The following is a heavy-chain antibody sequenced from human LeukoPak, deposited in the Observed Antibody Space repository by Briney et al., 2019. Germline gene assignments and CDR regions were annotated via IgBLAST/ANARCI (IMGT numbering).Heavy chain of an antibody. D-gene: IGHD2-21*02. Sequence: SQTLSLTCTVSGGSISTPGYYWNCIRQHPGKGLEWIGYIYYSGSTYYNPSLRSRVTISVDTSKNQFSLKLSSVTAADTAVYYCANGGAYCGTDCYLPAFDYWGQGTLVTVSS. J-gene: IGHJ4*02. CDR1: GGSISTPGYY. CDR2: IYYSGST. V-gene: IGHV4-31*03. CDR3: ANGGAYCGTDCYLPAFDY.